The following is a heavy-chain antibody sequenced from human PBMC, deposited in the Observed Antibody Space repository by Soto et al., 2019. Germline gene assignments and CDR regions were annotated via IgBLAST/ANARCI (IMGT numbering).Heavy chain of an antibody. V-gene: IGHV1-18*01. Sequence: QVQLVQSGAEVRKPGASVKVSCKASGYTFSSHGIIWVRQAPGRGLEWMGWISGYNGNAKYAQRFQGRVTMTTDTSTSTVYIDLRSLGSDDSAVYYCAREGSYGWYDCWGQGTLVTVSS. CDR2: ISGYNGNA. CDR3: AREGSYGWYDC. CDR1: GYTFSSHG. D-gene: IGHD2-15*01. J-gene: IGHJ5*01.